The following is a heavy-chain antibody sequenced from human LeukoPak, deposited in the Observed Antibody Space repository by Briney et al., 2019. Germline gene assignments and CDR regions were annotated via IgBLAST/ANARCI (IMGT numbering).Heavy chain of an antibody. D-gene: IGHD2-21*02. V-gene: IGHV5-51*01. J-gene: IGHJ6*02. CDR2: IYPGNSDT. Sequence: GESLKISCKGSGYSFTSYWISWVRQVPGKGLEWMGIIYPGNSDTRYSPTFQGQVTISADKSISTAYLQWSSLKASDTAMYYCARRAYCSGDCTRHYSYYYSMDVWGQGTTVTVSS. CDR1: GYSFTSYW. CDR3: ARRAYCSGDCTRHYSYYYSMDV.